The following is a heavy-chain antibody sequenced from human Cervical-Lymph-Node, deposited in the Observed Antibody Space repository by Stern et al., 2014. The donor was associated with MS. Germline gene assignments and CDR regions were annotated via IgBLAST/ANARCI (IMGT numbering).Heavy chain of an antibody. J-gene: IGHJ4*02. CDR3: ARVDYSDTSGFIDF. CDR1: GASISSNNW. Sequence: QLQLQESGPGLVKPSGTLSLTCAVSGASISSNNWWSWVRQPPGKGLEWSGGIYRTGGTNYKPSLKKRVTISADKSKNQVSLKLISVTAADTAVYYCARVDYSDTSGFIDFWGQGTRVTVSS. V-gene: IGHV4-4*02. D-gene: IGHD3-22*01. CDR2: IYRTGGT.